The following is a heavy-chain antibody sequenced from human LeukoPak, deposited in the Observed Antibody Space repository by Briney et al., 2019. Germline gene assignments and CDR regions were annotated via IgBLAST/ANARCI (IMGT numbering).Heavy chain of an antibody. CDR2: ITWSGSAI. CDR3: AKDNRRHYTSGPNPDSLH. V-gene: IGHV3-48*04. J-gene: IGHJ4*02. CDR1: GFTLSSYS. D-gene: IGHD6-19*01. Sequence: HAGGSLRLSCAASGFTLSSYSMNWVRQAPGKGLEWISHITWSGSAIFYADSVKGRFTISRDNAKNSLYLQMNSLRVEDTAFYYCAKDNRRHYTSGPNPDSLHWGQGALVTVSS.